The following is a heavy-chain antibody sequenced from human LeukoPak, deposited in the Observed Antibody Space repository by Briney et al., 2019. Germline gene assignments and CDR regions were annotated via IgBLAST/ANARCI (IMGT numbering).Heavy chain of an antibody. Sequence: PSETLSLTCAVSGYSISSGYYWSWIRQPAGKGLEWIGRIYTSGGTNYNPSLKSRVTISVDTSKNQFSLKLSSVTAADTAVYYCARDRPHPWPLTIWGQGTMVTVSS. CDR2: IYTSGGT. CDR3: ARDRPHPWPLTI. CDR1: GYSISSGYY. D-gene: IGHD3-9*01. V-gene: IGHV4-61*02. J-gene: IGHJ3*02.